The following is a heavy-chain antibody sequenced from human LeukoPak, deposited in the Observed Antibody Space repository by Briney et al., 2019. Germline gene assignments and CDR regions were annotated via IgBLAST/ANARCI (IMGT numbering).Heavy chain of an antibody. CDR1: GGSFSGSFSDYY. CDR2: IHHSGST. D-gene: IGHD3-16*01. Sequence: SETLSLTCAVYGGSFSGSFSDYYWTCIRQTPGKVLEWIGEIHHSGSTNYNPSLKSRVTISVDTSKNQFSLKLNSLTAADTAVYYCATFRWGVGFEYWGQGTLATVSS. J-gene: IGHJ4*02. V-gene: IGHV4-34*01. CDR3: ATFRWGVGFEY.